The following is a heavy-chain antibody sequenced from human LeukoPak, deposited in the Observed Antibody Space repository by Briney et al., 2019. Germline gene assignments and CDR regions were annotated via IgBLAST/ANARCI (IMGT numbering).Heavy chain of an antibody. CDR2: IYHNGNT. Sequence: PSETLSLTCAVSGYSISSGYYWGWIRQPPGKGLEWIGTIYHNGNTYYNPSLKSRVTISVDTSKNQFSLKPSSVTAADTAVYYCARVRYNYGDSDYWGQGTLVTVSS. CDR3: ARVRYNYGDSDY. V-gene: IGHV4-38-2*01. J-gene: IGHJ4*02. D-gene: IGHD5-18*01. CDR1: GYSISSGYY.